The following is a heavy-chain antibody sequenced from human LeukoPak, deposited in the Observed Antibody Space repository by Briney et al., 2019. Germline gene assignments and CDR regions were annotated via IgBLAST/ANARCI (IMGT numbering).Heavy chain of an antibody. CDR2: IYTSGST. CDR3: AGLGDLRHYYYHMDV. V-gene: IGHV4-4*07. CDR1: GGSISSYY. D-gene: IGHD2-21*02. J-gene: IGHJ6*03. Sequence: PSETLSLTCTVSGGSISSYYWSWIRQPAGKGLEWIGRIYTSGSTNYNPSLKSRVTMSVDTSKNQFSLKLSSVTAADTAVYYCAGLGDLRHYYYHMDVWGKGTTVTVSS.